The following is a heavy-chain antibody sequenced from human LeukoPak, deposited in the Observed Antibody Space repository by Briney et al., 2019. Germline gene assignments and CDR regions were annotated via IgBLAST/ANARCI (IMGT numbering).Heavy chain of an antibody. Sequence: PGGSLRLSCAASGFTFTNYWMTWVRQAPGKGLEWVANIKEDGSEKHYVDSVRGRFTISRDNAKNSLFLQMNSLRAEDTAVYYCAKVWSHVFDWLLYAFDIWGQGTMVTVSS. CDR2: IKEDGSEK. D-gene: IGHD3-9*01. J-gene: IGHJ3*02. CDR1: GFTFTNYW. V-gene: IGHV3-7*03. CDR3: AKVWSHVFDWLLYAFDI.